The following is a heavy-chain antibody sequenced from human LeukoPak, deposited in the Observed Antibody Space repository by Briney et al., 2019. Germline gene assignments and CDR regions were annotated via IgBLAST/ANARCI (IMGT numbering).Heavy chain of an antibody. J-gene: IGHJ5*02. V-gene: IGHV3-23*01. CDR2: ISGSGCST. CDR1: GFTFSSYA. Sequence: GGSLRLSCSASGFTFSSYAMSWVRQAPGKGLEWVSAISGSGCSTYYADSVKGRFTISREDSKNSLYLQMNRLRAADTAVYYCDKANSGYFNWFDPWGQGTLVTVSS. CDR3: DKANSGYFNWFDP. D-gene: IGHD3-22*01.